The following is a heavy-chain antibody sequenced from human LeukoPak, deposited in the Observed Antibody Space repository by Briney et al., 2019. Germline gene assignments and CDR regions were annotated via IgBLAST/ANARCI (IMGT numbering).Heavy chain of an antibody. Sequence: SVKVSCKASGGTFSSYTISWVRQAPGQGLEWMGRIIPILGIANYAQKFQGRVTITADKSTSTAYMELSSLRSEDTAVYYRASCHYDFWSGYYPWGQGTLVTVSS. V-gene: IGHV1-69*02. CDR1: GGTFSSYT. CDR3: ASCHYDFWSGYYP. D-gene: IGHD3-3*01. CDR2: IIPILGIA. J-gene: IGHJ5*02.